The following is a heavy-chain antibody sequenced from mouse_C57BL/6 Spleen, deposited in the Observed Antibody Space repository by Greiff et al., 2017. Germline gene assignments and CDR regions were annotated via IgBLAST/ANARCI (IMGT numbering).Heavy chain of an antibody. CDR1: GYTFTDYY. CDR3: VYGSTHDY. Sequence: EVQLQQSGPELVKPGASVKISCKASGYTFTDYYMNWVKQSHGKSLEWIGDINPNNGGTSYNQKFKGKATLTVDKSSSTAYMERRSLTSEDSAVYYCVYGSTHDYWGQGTTLTVSS. CDR2: INPNNGGT. V-gene: IGHV1-26*01. J-gene: IGHJ2*01. D-gene: IGHD1-1*01.